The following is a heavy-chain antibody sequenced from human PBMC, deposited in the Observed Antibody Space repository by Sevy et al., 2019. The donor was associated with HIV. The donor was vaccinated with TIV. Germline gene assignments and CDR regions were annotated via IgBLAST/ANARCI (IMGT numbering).Heavy chain of an antibody. D-gene: IGHD3-3*01. V-gene: IGHV3-23*01. Sequence: GGSLRLSREASGFTFRNYAMNWVRQAPGKGLEWVSGISGSGGTTYYADSVKGRFTVSRDHSKNTLYLQMNSLRAEDTAVYYCAKDQASDYDFWSGYLYYDYGMDVRGQGTTVTVSS. CDR2: ISGSGGTT. CDR3: AKDQASDYDFWSGYLYYDYGMDV. CDR1: GFTFRNYA. J-gene: IGHJ6*02.